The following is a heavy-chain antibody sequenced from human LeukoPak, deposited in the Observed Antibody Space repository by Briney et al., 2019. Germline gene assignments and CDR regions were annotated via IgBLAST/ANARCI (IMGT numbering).Heavy chain of an antibody. CDR1: GFTFSSYA. Sequence: GGSLRLSCAAPGFTFSSYAMHWVRQAPGKGLEWVAVISYDGSNKYYADSVKGRFTISRDNAKNSLYLQMNSLRAEDTAVYYCASIVGATDFDYWGQGTLVTVSS. V-gene: IGHV3-30-3*01. J-gene: IGHJ4*02. CDR3: ASIVGATDFDY. D-gene: IGHD1-26*01. CDR2: ISYDGSNK.